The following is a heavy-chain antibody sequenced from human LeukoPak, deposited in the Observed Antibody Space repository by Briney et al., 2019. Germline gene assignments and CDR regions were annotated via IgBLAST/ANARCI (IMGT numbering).Heavy chain of an antibody. CDR1: GFTFSSYA. Sequence: GGSLRLSCAASGFTFSSYAMHWVRHAPGKGWVWGSRVKSEGSSTIYADSVKGRFTISRDNARNTLYLQMNSLRAEDTAVYYCARDGFLGPVTAYLDYWGQGTPVTVSS. CDR3: ARDGFLGPVTAYLDY. D-gene: IGHD2-21*02. CDR2: VKSEGSST. V-gene: IGHV3-74*01. J-gene: IGHJ4*02.